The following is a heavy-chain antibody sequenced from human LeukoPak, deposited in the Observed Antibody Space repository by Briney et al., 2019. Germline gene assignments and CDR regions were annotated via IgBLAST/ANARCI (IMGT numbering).Heavy chain of an antibody. CDR1: GYTFTTYW. V-gene: IGHV5-51*01. CDR3: ARQNGYGEFDY. Sequence: KVSCKGSGYTFTTYWIAWVRQMPGKGLEWMGIIYPGDSDTRYSPSFQGQVTISADKSISTAYLHWSSLKASDTAMYYCARQNGYGEFDYWGQGTLVTVSS. CDR2: IYPGDSDT. D-gene: IGHD4-17*01. J-gene: IGHJ4*02.